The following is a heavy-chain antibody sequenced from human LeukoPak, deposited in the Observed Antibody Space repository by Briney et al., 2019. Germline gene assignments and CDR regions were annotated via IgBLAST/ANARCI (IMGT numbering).Heavy chain of an antibody. CDR3: ARWDGQLFEWNMDV. J-gene: IGHJ6*04. CDR2: IREDGSEN. CDR1: GFKFRDFW. D-gene: IGHD6-6*01. Sequence: PGGSLRLSCAASGFKFRDFWMNWVRQAQAQGLELLSNIREDGSENYYAESVKGRFTISRDNPRTLPFLHLSSVRVEDTAVYYCARWDGQLFEWNMDVWGKGTTVTVSS. V-gene: IGHV3-7*01.